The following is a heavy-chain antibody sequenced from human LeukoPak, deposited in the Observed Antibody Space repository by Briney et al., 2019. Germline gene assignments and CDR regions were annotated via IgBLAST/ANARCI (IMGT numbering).Heavy chain of an antibody. CDR1: GFTFRNYW. J-gene: IGHJ4*02. V-gene: IGHV3-30*18. CDR2: ISYDGSNK. Sequence: GGSLRLSCAASGFTFRNYWMGWVRQAPGKGLEWVAVISYDGSNKYYADSVKGRFTISRDNSKNTLYLQMNSLRAEDTAVYYCAKDSSSLDYWGQGTLVTVSS. D-gene: IGHD6-13*01. CDR3: AKDSSSLDY.